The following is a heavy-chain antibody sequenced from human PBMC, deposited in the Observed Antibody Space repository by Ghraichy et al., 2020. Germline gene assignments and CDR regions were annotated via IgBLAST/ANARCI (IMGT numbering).Heavy chain of an antibody. CDR1: GGSISSYH. CDR2: IYYSGST. J-gene: IGHJ6*03. CDR3: ARYRVTAAGTYYQYYYLDV. V-gene: IGHV4-59*01. Sequence: SQTLSLTCTVSGGSISSYHWSWIRQPPGKGLEWIGYIYYSGSTNYNPSLESRVTISIDRSKSQFSVKLSSVTAADTAVYYCARYRVTAAGTYYQYYYLDVWGKGNTVTVSS. D-gene: IGHD6-13*01.